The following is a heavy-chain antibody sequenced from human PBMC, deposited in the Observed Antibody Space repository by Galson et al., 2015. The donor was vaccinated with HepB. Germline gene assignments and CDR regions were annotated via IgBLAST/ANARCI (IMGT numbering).Heavy chain of an antibody. J-gene: IGHJ4*02. CDR2: TGGSGGST. V-gene: IGHV3-23*01. D-gene: IGHD3-22*01. Sequence: SLRLSCAASGFTFNNYAMSWVRQAPGKGLEWDSTTGGSGGSTHYADSVKGRFTISRDNSKNTLYLQMNGLRAEDTAVYYCAKGYYYDRQNRFDYWGQGTLVTVSS. CDR3: AKGYYYDRQNRFDY. CDR1: GFTFNNYA.